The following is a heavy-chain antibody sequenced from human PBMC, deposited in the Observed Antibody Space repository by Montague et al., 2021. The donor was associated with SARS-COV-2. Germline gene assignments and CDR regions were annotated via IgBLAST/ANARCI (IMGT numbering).Heavy chain of an antibody. CDR3: AYTASRDGYNWPLALDY. D-gene: IGHD5-24*01. CDR1: GGSFSGFY. Sequence: SETLSLACAVSGGSFSGFYWSWVRQSPGEGLEWIGEINRSGSINYNPSLKSRVTILVDASKNQFSLKLTSVTAADTAIYYCAYTASRDGYNWPLALDYWGQGTLVTVSS. V-gene: IGHV4-34*01. J-gene: IGHJ4*02. CDR2: INRSGSI.